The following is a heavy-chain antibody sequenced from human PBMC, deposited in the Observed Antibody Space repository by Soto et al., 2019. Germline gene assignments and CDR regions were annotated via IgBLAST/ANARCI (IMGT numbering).Heavy chain of an antibody. CDR2: IGSSGGNT. CDR3: ANMASDYIKSLDS. J-gene: IGHJ4*02. CDR1: GLTFDAYA. Sequence: GGSLRLSCSASGLTFDAYAMSWVRQAPGKGLEWVSSIGSSGGNTYYAAAVRGRFTISRDNARNTVDLQVKTLRAEDTAVYFCANMASDYIKSLDSWGQGTLVTVSS. V-gene: IGHV3-23*01. D-gene: IGHD4-4*01.